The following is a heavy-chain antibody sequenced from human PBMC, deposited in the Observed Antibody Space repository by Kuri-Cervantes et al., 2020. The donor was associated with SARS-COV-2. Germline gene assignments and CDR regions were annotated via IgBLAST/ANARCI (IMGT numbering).Heavy chain of an antibody. D-gene: IGHD1-1*01. CDR2: IYYSGST. V-gene: IGHV4-59*08. CDR1: GGSISSYY. J-gene: IGHJ3*02. Sequence: ESLKISCTVSGGSISSYYWSWIRQPPGKGLEWIGYIYYSGSTNYNPSLKSRVTISVDTSKNQFSRMLSSMTAADTAVYYCARHRYIIYDAFDIWGQGTMVTVSS. CDR3: ARHRYIIYDAFDI.